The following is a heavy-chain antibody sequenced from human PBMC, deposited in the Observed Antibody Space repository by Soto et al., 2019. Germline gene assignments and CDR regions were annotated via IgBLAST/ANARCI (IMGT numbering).Heavy chain of an antibody. CDR1: GFTFSSYW. Sequence: GGSLRLSCAASGFTFSSYWMHWVRQAPGKGLVWVSRINSDGSSTSYADSGKGRFTISRDNAKNTLYLQMNSLRAEDTAVYYCARGKAAAGDYYYYGMDVWGQGTTVTVSS. CDR2: INSDGSST. CDR3: ARGKAAAGDYYYYGMDV. D-gene: IGHD6-13*01. V-gene: IGHV3-74*01. J-gene: IGHJ6*02.